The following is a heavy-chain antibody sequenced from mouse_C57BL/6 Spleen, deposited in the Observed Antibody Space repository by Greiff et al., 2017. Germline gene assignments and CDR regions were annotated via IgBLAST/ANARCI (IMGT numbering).Heavy chain of an antibody. V-gene: IGHV1-9*01. D-gene: IGHD4-1*01. J-gene: IGHJ3*01. Sequence: QVQLQQSGAELMKPGASVKLSCKATGYTFTGYWIEWVKQRPGHGLEWIGEILPGSGSTNYHEKFKGKATFTADTSSNTAYMQLSSLTTEDSAIDYCARHWDQAWFAYWGQGTLVTVSA. CDR1: GYTFTGYW. CDR3: ARHWDQAWFAY. CDR2: ILPGSGST.